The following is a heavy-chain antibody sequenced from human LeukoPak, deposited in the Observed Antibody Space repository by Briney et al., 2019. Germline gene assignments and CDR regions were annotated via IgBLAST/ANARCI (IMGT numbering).Heavy chain of an antibody. J-gene: IGHJ5*02. CDR2: INHSGST. CDR1: GGSFSGYY. CDR3: ARGKSSSRDDIAVAGTDWFDP. Sequence: SETLSLTCAVYGGSFSGYYWSWIRQPPGKGLEWIGEINHSGSTNYNPSLKSRVTISVDTSKSQFSLKLSSVTAADTAVYYCARGKSSSRDDIAVAGTDWFDPWGQGTLVTVSS. V-gene: IGHV4-34*01. D-gene: IGHD6-19*01.